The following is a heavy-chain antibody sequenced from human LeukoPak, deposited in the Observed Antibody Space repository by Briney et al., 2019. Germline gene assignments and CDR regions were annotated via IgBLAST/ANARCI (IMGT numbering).Heavy chain of an antibody. J-gene: IGHJ4*02. V-gene: IGHV3-74*01. CDR3: ARSPPDY. Sequence: GGSLRLSCEASGFTFIAYWMHWVRQAPGKGLVWVSRINSDGSTTSYADSVKGRFTISGDNAKNTLYLQMNSLRAGDTAVYFCARSPPDYWGQGTLVTVSS. CDR2: INSDGSTT. CDR1: GFTFIAYW.